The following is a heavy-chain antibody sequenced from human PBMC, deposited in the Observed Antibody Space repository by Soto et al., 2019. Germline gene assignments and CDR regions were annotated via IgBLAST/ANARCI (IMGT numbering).Heavy chain of an antibody. CDR1: GGSVSSGSYY. CDR2: IYYSGST. D-gene: IGHD3-22*01. J-gene: IGHJ4*02. V-gene: IGHV4-61*01. CDR3: ARVGYYYDSSGYPYYFDY. Sequence: PSETLSLTCTVSGGSVSSGSYYWSWIRQPPGKGLEWIGYIYYSGSTNYNPSLKSRVTISVDTSKNQFSPKLSSVTAADTAVYYCARVGYYYDSSGYPYYFDYWGQGTLVTVSS.